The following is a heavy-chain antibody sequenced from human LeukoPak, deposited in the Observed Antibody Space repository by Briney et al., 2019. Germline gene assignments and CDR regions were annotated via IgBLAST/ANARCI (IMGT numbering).Heavy chain of an antibody. D-gene: IGHD6-19*01. CDR1: GGSISGYY. J-gene: IGHJ3*02. V-gene: IGHV4-59*08. CDR2: IYYSGRP. Sequence: SETLSLTCTVSGGSISGYYWSWIRQPPGKGLEWIGYIYYSGRPNYSPSLKSRVTMSVDTSKNQFSLKLSSVTAADTAVYYCGRHVVAGTHDAFDIWGQGTMVTVSS. CDR3: GRHVVAGTHDAFDI.